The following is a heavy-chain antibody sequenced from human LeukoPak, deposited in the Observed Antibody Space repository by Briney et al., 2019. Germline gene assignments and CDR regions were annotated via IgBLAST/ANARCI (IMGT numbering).Heavy chain of an antibody. CDR1: GFTVSSNY. CDR3: ARQTRLWFGESKSAFGY. V-gene: IGHV3-66*04. CDR2: IYSGGST. Sequence: GGSLRLSCAASGFTVSSNYMSWVRQAPGKGLEWVSVIYSGGSTYYADSVKGRFTISRDNSKNTLYLQMNSLRAEDTAVYYCARQTRLWFGESKSAFGYWGQGTLVTVSS. J-gene: IGHJ4*02. D-gene: IGHD3-10*01.